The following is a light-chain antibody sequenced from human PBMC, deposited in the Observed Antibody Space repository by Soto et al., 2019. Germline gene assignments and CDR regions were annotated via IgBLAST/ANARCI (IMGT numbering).Light chain of an antibody. J-gene: IGKJ4*01. Sequence: DIQMTQSPSTLSASVGDTVTISCRASQSFSSWLAWYQQKPGKAPKLLIYKASSLQSGVPSRFSGCGSGTEFTLTVSSLQPDDFATYYCQQYNSYPLTFGGGTKVDIK. CDR1: QSFSSW. V-gene: IGKV1-5*03. CDR2: KAS. CDR3: QQYNSYPLT.